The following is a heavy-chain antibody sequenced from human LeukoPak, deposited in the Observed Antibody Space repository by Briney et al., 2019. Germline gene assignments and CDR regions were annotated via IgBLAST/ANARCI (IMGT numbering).Heavy chain of an antibody. V-gene: IGHV4-59*01. CDR3: ARGDSGSFSQFDC. J-gene: IGHJ4*02. CDR2: VYCSGST. Sequence: SETLTLTCTVSGGSINSYYWSWLRQPPGKGLEWIGYVYCSGSTNYNPSLKSRVTISVDTSKNQFSLKLTSVTAADTAVYYCARGDSGSFSQFDCWGQGTLVTVSS. D-gene: IGHD1-26*01. CDR1: GGSINSYY.